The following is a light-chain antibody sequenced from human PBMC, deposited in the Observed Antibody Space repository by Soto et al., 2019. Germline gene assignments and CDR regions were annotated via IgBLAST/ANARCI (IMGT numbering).Light chain of an antibody. V-gene: IGKV2-30*02. CDR2: EVS. CDR1: QSLMHSDGNTY. CDR3: MQGTHWPWT. J-gene: IGKJ1*01. Sequence: DVVMTQSPLSLPVTLGQPASISCRSSQSLMHSDGNTYLNWFQQRPGQSPRRLIYEVSDRDSGVTDRFSGSGSVTDFTLKISRVEAEDVGVYDCMQGTHWPWTFGQGTEVEIK.